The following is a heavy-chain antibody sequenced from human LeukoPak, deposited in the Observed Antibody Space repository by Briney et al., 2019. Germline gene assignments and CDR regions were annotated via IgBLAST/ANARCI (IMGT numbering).Heavy chain of an antibody. J-gene: IGHJ4*02. V-gene: IGHV4-31*03. D-gene: IGHD6-6*01. CDR3: ARGIAARPVDY. Sequence: PSQTLSLTCTVSGGSISSGGYYWSWIRQHPGKGLEWIGYIYYSGSTYYNPSLKSRVTISVDTSKNQFPLKLSSVTAADTAVYYCARGIAARPVDYWGQGTLVTVSS. CDR1: GGSISSGGYY. CDR2: IYYSGST.